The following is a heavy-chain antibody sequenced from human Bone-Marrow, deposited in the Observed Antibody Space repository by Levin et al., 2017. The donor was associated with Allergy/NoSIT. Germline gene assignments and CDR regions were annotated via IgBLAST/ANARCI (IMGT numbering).Heavy chain of an antibody. CDR3: ARVHSSGWDA. CDR1: GYTFTNFA. D-gene: IGHD6-19*01. J-gene: IGHJ4*02. CDR2: ISASIGTT. Sequence: ASVKVSCKASGYTFTNFAVSWVRQAPGQGLEWMGWISASIGTTNYAQNLQGRVTMTTDTSTSTAYMDLTMLRSDDTAIYYCARVHSSGWDAWGQGTLVTVSS. V-gene: IGHV1-18*01.